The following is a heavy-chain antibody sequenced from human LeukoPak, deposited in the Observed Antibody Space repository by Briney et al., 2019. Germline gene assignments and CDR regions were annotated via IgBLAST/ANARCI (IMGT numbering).Heavy chain of an antibody. V-gene: IGHV4-38-2*01. D-gene: IGHD3-10*01. Sequence: SETLSLTCDVSGDSISSCYYWGWIRQPPGKGLEWIGTIYHSGSTYYNPSLKSRVTISADTSKNQFSLTLNSVTAADTAVYYCARNSTSWSFDLWGRGTLVTVSS. CDR2: IYHSGST. J-gene: IGHJ2*01. CDR1: GDSISSCYY. CDR3: ARNSTSWSFDL.